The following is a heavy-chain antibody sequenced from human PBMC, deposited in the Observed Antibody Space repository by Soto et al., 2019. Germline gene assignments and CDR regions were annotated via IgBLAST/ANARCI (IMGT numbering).Heavy chain of an antibody. J-gene: IGHJ2*01. V-gene: IGHV1-69*08. CDR3: ARPDFGDYWYFDL. CDR2: IIPALGTT. D-gene: IGHD4-17*01. Sequence: QDQLVQSGAAVKKPGSSVKVSCKAFGGPFSSHTFSWVRQAPGQGLEWMGRIIPALGTTTYAQKFQGRVTITADESVTTVYMELNSIRTEDTAVYYCARPDFGDYWYFDLWGRGTLVTVSS. CDR1: GGPFSSHT.